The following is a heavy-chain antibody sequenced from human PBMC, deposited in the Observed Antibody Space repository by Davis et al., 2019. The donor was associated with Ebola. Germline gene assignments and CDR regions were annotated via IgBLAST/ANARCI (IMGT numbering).Heavy chain of an antibody. CDR3: ARGWLRGGMDV. CDR1: GDSVFGKNGA. Sequence: PSETLSLTCAISGDSVFGKNGAWNWIRQSPSRGLEWLGRTYFNSKYCSDYAVSVRGRITINADPSKNQFSLQLNSVTPEDTALYYCARGWLRGGMDVWGEGTTVTVSS. V-gene: IGHV6-1*01. J-gene: IGHJ6*04. CDR2: TYFNSKYCS. D-gene: IGHD5-18*01.